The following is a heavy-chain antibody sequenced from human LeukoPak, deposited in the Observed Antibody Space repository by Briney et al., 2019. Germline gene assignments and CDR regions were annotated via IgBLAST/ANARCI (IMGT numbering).Heavy chain of an antibody. CDR3: ARMPDVFYDSSGMLDY. Sequence: GGSLRLSCAASGFTFDDYGMSWVRQAPGKWLEWVSGINWNGGSTGYADSVKGRFTISRDNAKNSLYLQMNSLRAEDTALYYCARMPDVFYDSSGMLDYWGQGTLVTVSS. D-gene: IGHD3-22*01. CDR1: GFTFDDYG. CDR2: INWNGGST. V-gene: IGHV3-20*04. J-gene: IGHJ4*02.